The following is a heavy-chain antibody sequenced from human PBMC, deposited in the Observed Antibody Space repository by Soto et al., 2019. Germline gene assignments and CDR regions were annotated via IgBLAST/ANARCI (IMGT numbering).Heavy chain of an antibody. CDR2: ISSSSNYI. J-gene: IGHJ4*02. CDR1: GFTFNIYY. D-gene: IGHD5-12*01. V-gene: IGHV3-21*01. CDR3: ARGSSGFYYFDY. Sequence: PGVSLRLSCAPSGFTFNIYYMSWVRQAPGKGLEWVSSISSSSNYIYYADSVKGRFTISRDNAKNSLYLQMNGLRAEDTAVYYCARGSSGFYYFDYWGQGTLVTVSS.